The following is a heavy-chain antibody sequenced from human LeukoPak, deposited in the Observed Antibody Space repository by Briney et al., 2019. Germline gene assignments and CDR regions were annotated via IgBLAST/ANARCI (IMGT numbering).Heavy chain of an antibody. CDR2: ITPTTDNI. V-gene: IGHV3-21*01. CDR3: ARLAGPRPGTYYFDF. Sequence: GGSLRLSCAASGFTFSGYAMEWVRQTPGKGLEWVSSITPTTDNIYYTPSVEGRFTISRDNAEHSLYLQMNNLRADDTAVYYCARLAGPRPGTYYFDFWGQGTPVTVSS. CDR1: GFTFSGYA. D-gene: IGHD6-19*01. J-gene: IGHJ4*02.